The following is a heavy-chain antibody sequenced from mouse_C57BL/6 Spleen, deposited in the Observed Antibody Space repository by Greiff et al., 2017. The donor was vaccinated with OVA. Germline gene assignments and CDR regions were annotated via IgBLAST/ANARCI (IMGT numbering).Heavy chain of an antibody. V-gene: IGHV5-9-1*02. CDR3: TREGGYYGYFDV. CDR2: LSSGGDYI. D-gene: IGHD2-2*01. Sequence: DVQLVESGEGLVKPGGSLKLSCAASGFTFSSYAMSWVRQTPEKRLEWVAYLSSGGDYIYYADTVKGRFTISRDNARNTLYLQMSSLKSEDTAMYYCTREGGYYGYFDVWGTGTTVTVSS. CDR1: GFTFSSYA. J-gene: IGHJ1*03.